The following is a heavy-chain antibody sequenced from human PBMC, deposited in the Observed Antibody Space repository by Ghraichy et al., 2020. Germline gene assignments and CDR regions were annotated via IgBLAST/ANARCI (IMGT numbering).Heavy chain of an antibody. CDR1: GFTFTSSA. D-gene: IGHD6-6*01. CDR3: AADRVGGQLSPKYYYYYGMDV. V-gene: IGHV1-58*01. Sequence: SVKVSCKASGFTFTSSAVQWVRQARGQRLEWIGWIVVGSGNTNYAQKFQERVTITRDMSTSTAYMELSSLRSEDTAVYYCAADRVGGQLSPKYYYYYGMDVWGQGTTVTVSS. J-gene: IGHJ6*02. CDR2: IVVGSGNT.